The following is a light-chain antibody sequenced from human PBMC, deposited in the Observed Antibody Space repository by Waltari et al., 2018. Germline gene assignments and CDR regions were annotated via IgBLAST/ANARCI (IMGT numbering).Light chain of an antibody. J-gene: IGLJ2*01. V-gene: IGLV2-8*01. CDR2: EVS. CDR1: SSDVAGYNY. Sequence: QSALTQPPSASGSPGQSVTISCTGTSSDVAGYNYVSCYQQHPGKAPKLMIYEVSKRPSGVPDRFSGSKSGNTASLTVSGLQAEDEADYYCSSYAGSDNFVIFGGGTKLTVL. CDR3: SSYAGSDNFVI.